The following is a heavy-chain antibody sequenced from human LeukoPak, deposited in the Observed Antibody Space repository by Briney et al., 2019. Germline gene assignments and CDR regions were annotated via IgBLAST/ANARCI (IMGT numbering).Heavy chain of an antibody. CDR2: ISSSGSTI. CDR3: ARDDRYGSGAGWFDP. CDR1: GFTFSSYW. Sequence: GGSLRLSCAASGFTFSSYWMSWVRQAPGKGLEWVSYISSSGSTIYYADSVKGRFTISRDNAKNSLYLQMNSLRAEDTAVYYCARDDRYGSGAGWFDPWGQGTLVTVSS. V-gene: IGHV3-48*04. J-gene: IGHJ5*02. D-gene: IGHD3-10*01.